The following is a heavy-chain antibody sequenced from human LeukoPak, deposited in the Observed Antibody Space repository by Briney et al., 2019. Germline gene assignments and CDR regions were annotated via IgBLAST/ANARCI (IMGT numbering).Heavy chain of an antibody. J-gene: IGHJ4*02. D-gene: IGHD4-17*01. CDR2: IYYSGST. V-gene: IGHV4-59*01. CDR3: ARSAHYGFDY. Sequence: SETLSLTCTVPGGSISSYYWSWIRQPPGKGLEWIGYIYYSGSTNYNPSLKSRVTISVDTSKNQFSLKLSSVTAADTAVYYCARSAHYGFDYWGQGTLVTVSS. CDR1: GGSISSYY.